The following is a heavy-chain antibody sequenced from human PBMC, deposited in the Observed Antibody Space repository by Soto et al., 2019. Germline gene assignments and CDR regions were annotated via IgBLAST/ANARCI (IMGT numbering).Heavy chain of an antibody. CDR1: GFTVSSYA. V-gene: IGHV3-23*01. D-gene: IGHD6-19*01. CDR2: ISGSGGST. CDR3: AKVMAAPSSGWYVFPGAFDI. J-gene: IGHJ3*02. Sequence: GSLRLSCAASGFTVSSYAMSWVRQAPGKGLEWVSAISGSGGSTYYADSVKGRFTISRDNSKNTLYLQMNSLRAEDTAVYYCAKVMAAPSSGWYVFPGAFDIWGQGTMVTVSS.